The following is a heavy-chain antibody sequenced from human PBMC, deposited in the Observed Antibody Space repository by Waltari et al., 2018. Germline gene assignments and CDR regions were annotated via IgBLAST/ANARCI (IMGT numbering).Heavy chain of an antibody. D-gene: IGHD6-19*01. V-gene: IGHV3-21*04. CDR2: ISSGGNFI. Sequence: EVQLVESGGGLVKPGESLRLSCAASGFTFSSYSMNWVRQAPGKGLDWGSSISSGGNFIYYADSVKGRFTISRDNAKSSLFLQMDSLRVEDTAVYYCGRGDVSVAGINDDWGQGVLVTVSS. J-gene: IGHJ4*02. CDR3: GRGDVSVAGINDD. CDR1: GFTFSSYS.